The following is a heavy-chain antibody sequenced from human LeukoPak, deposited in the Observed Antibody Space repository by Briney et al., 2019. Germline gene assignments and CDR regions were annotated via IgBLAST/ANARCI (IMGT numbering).Heavy chain of an antibody. Sequence: GASVKVSCKASGYTFTSYVISWVRQAPGQGLEWMGWINAYNGNTNYAQNLQGRVTMTTDTSSSTAYMELRSLRSDDTAVYYRARDRVSYSDSSGYYRWGQGTLVTVSS. CDR3: ARDRVSYSDSSGYYR. CDR1: GYTFTSYV. V-gene: IGHV1-18*01. CDR2: INAYNGNT. J-gene: IGHJ4*02. D-gene: IGHD3-22*01.